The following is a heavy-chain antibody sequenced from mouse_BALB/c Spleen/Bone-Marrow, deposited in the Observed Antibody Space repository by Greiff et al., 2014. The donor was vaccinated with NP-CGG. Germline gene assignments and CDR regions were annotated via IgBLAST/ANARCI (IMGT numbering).Heavy chain of an antibody. CDR1: GFTFSDYY. CDR2: ISDGSSYT. J-gene: IGHJ4*01. V-gene: IGHV5-4*02. D-gene: IGHD2-1*01. Sequence: DVHLEESGAGLVKPGGSLKLSCAASGFTFSDYYMYWVRQTPEKRLEWVGTISDGSSYTNYTDSVKGRTTIARDNAKNNLYLQMRSLKSEDTAVYYCARGNYGNYGSMDYWGQGTSVTVSS. CDR3: ARGNYGNYGSMDY.